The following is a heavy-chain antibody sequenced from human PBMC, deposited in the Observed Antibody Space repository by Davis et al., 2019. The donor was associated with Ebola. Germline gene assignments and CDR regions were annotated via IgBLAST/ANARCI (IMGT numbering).Heavy chain of an antibody. V-gene: IGHV3-30*03. CDR3: ARAPFYGSGYYDYYYGMDV. Sequence: GGSLRLSCAASGFTFSSYWMHWVRQAPGKGLEWVAVISYDGSNKYYADSVKGRFTISRDNSKNTLYLQMNSLRAEDTAVYYCARAPFYGSGYYDYYYGMDVWGQGTTVTVSS. CDR1: GFTFSSYW. J-gene: IGHJ6*02. D-gene: IGHD3-3*01. CDR2: ISYDGSNK.